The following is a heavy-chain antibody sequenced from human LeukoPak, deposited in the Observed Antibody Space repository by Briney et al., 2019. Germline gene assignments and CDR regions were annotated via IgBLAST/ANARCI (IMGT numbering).Heavy chain of an antibody. D-gene: IGHD5-24*01. CDR2: ISSSSSYI. Sequence: PGGSLRLSCAASGFTFSSYSMNWVRQAPGKGLEWVSSISSSSSYIYYADSVKGRFTISRDNAKNSLYLQMNSLRAEDTAVYYCARERDGYNTGFDYWGQGTLVTVSS. V-gene: IGHV3-21*01. J-gene: IGHJ4*02. CDR1: GFTFSSYS. CDR3: ARERDGYNTGFDY.